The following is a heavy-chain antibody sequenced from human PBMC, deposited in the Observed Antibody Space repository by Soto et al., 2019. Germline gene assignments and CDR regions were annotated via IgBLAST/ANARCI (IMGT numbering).Heavy chain of an antibody. D-gene: IGHD1-26*01. CDR2: IYYSGST. J-gene: IGHJ3*02. V-gene: IGHV4-39*01. CDR3: ARHGPKRPPWEHDAFDI. Sequence: SETLSLTCTVSGGSISSSSYYWGWIRQPPGKGLEWIGSIYYSGSTYYNPSLKSRVTISVDTSKNQFSLKLSSVTAADTAVYYCARHGPKRPPWEHDAFDIWGQGTMVTVSS. CDR1: GGSISSSSYY.